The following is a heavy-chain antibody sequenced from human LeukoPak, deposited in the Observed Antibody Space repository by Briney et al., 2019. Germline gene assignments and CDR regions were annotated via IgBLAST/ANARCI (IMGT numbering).Heavy chain of an antibody. CDR1: GGSVNNYY. D-gene: IGHD6-19*01. CDR3: ARMEGEWLPNAFDI. V-gene: IGHV4-59*02. CDR2: IHYTGST. Sequence: PSETLSLTCTVSGGSVNNYYRNWIRQSPGKGLEWIGYIHYTGSTNSNPSLKSRVTISVDTSKNQFSLKLRSVSAADTAVYYCARMEGEWLPNAFDIWGHGTMVTVSS. J-gene: IGHJ3*02.